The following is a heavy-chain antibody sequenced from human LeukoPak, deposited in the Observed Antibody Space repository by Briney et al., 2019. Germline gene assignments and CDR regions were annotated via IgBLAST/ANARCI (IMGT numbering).Heavy chain of an antibody. CDR1: GYTFTCYY. CDR3: ARDNPAEAALDF. CDR2: INPNSGGT. V-gene: IGHV1-2*02. Sequence: ASVKVSCKASGYTFTCYYIHWVRQAPGQGLEWMGWINPNSGGTNYAQKFQGRVTMTRYRSINTAYMDLRSLTYDDTAVYYCARDNPAEAALDFWGQGTLVTVSS. J-gene: IGHJ4*02.